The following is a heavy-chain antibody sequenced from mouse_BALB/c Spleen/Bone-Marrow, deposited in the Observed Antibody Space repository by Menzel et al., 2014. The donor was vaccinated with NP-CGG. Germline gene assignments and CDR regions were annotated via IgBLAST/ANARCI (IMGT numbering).Heavy chain of an antibody. J-gene: IGHJ1*01. Sequence: VQLQQSGTVLARPGASVKMSCKASDYTFTSYRMHWLKQRPGQGLEWIGAIYPGNSDTSYNQKFKGKAELTAVTSTSTAYMDLSSLTNEDSAVYHCTLAYFGQGDWFFDVWGAGTTVTVSS. CDR2: IYPGNSDT. CDR3: TLAYFGQGDWFFDV. CDR1: DYTFTSYR. D-gene: IGHD2-10*01. V-gene: IGHV1-5*01.